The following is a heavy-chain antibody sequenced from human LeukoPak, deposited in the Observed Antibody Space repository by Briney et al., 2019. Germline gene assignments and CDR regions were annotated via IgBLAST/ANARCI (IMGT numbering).Heavy chain of an antibody. CDR2: ISYDGSKK. Sequence: GRSLGLSCAASGFSFSNYALHWVRQTPGKGLEWVALISYDGSKKYYADSVRGRFTISRDNSKSTLFLQMNSLRADDTAVYYCARDIVASKREYYFDYWGQGTLVTVSS. CDR3: ARDIVASKREYYFDY. V-gene: IGHV3-30*04. J-gene: IGHJ4*02. D-gene: IGHD5-12*01. CDR1: GFSFSNYA.